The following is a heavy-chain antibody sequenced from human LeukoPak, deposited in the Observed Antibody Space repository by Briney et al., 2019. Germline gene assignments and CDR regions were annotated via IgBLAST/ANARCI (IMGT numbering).Heavy chain of an antibody. Sequence: GGSLRLSCAASGFIFNAHSITWVRQAPGKGPEWVSYISGSGSSIDYADSVGGRFTIYRDSAKNSVYLQMNNLRAEDTAVYYCAKGTGASAWLADYWGQGTLVTVSS. D-gene: IGHD6-19*01. CDR3: AKGTGASAWLADY. CDR1: GFIFNAHS. CDR2: ISGSGSSI. V-gene: IGHV3-48*01. J-gene: IGHJ4*02.